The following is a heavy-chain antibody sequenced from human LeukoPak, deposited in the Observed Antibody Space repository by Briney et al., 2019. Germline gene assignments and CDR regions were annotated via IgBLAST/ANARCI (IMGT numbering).Heavy chain of an antibody. J-gene: IGHJ4*02. D-gene: IGHD3-16*01. V-gene: IGHV1-46*01. CDR2: INPSGGST. CDR1: GYTFTNYG. Sequence: ASVKVSCKASGYTFTNYGISWVRQAPGQGLEWMGIINPSGGSTSYAQKFQGRVTMTRETSTSTVYMELSSLRSEDTAVYYCAREGLGELTLDYWGQGTLVTVSS. CDR3: AREGLGELTLDY.